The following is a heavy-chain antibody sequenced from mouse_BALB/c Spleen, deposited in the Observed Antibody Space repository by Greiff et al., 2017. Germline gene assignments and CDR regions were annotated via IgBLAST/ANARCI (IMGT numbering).Heavy chain of an antibody. CDR1: GYTFTSYW. D-gene: IGHD2-14*01. V-gene: IGHV1-7*01. CDR2: INPSTGYT. J-gene: IGHJ4*01. CDR3: ARGVRRDY. Sequence: VKLQESGAELAKPGASVKMSCKASGYTFTSYWMHWVKQRPGQGLEWIGYINPSTGYTEYNQKFKDKATLTADKSSSTAYMQLSSLTSEDSAVYYCARGVRRDYWGQGTSVTVSS.